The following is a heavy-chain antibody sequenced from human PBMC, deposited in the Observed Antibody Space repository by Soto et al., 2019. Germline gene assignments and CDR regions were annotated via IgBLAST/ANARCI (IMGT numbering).Heavy chain of an antibody. CDR2: ISYDGSNK. V-gene: IGHV3-30-3*01. J-gene: IGHJ4*02. CDR1: GFTFSSYA. Sequence: SLRLSCAASGFTFSSYAMHWVRQAPGKGLEWVAVISYDGSNKYYADSVKGRFTISRDNSKNTLYLQMNSLRAEDTAVYYCARSPPYGSGSYYTPDFDYWGQGTLVTVSS. D-gene: IGHD3-10*01. CDR3: ARSPPYGSGSYYTPDFDY.